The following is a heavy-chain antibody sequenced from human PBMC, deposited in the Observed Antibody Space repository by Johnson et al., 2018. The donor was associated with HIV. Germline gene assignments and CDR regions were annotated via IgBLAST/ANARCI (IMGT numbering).Heavy chain of an antibody. V-gene: IGHV3-20*04. J-gene: IGHJ3*02. CDR3: ARGGYYDILTGYYALAAFDI. Sequence: VQLVESGGGVVRPGGSLRLSCAASGFTFDDYGMSWVRQAPGKGLEWVSGINWNGDRTGYADSVKGRFTISIENAKNSLYLQMNSLKTEDTAVYYCARGGYYDILTGYYALAAFDIWGQGTMVTVSS. CDR2: INWNGDRT. D-gene: IGHD3-9*01. CDR1: GFTFDDYG.